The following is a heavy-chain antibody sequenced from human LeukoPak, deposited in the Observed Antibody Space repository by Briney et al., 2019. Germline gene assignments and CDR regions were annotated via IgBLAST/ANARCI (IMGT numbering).Heavy chain of an antibody. CDR2: ISYSGYT. V-gene: IGHV4-39*01. CDR1: GGSIRSGSYY. Sequence: PSETLSLTCTVSGGSIRSGSYYWGWIRQPPGKGLEWIGSISYSGYTYYNPSLKSRVTMSVDTSKNQFSLKLCSVTAADTAVYYCARSIAVAGTDFDYWGQGTLVTVSS. CDR3: ARSIAVAGTDFDY. J-gene: IGHJ4*02. D-gene: IGHD6-19*01.